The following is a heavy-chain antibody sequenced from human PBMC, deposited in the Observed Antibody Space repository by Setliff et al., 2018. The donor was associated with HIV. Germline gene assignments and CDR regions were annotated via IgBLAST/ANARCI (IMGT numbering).Heavy chain of an antibody. D-gene: IGHD3-10*01. CDR3: ARDLAESAFIMIRGAGWFDP. CDR1: GGTFNRHA. CDR2: TNPILGSA. V-gene: IGHV1-69*05. Sequence: SVKVSCKASGGTFNRHAISWLRQAPGQGLEWMGGTNPILGSANYAQKFQGRVTITTDESTSTAYMELSSLRSDDTAVYFCARDLAESAFIMIRGAGWFDPWGQGALVTVSS. J-gene: IGHJ5*02.